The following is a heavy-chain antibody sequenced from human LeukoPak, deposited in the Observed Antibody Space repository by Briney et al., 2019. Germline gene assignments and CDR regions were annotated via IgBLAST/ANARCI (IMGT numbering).Heavy chain of an antibody. CDR2: INGDGSTR. Sequence: GGSLRLSCAASGFSFSNCWMHWVRQVPGKGLVWVSRINGDGSTRNYADSVKGRFTISRDNAKNTLYLQMNSLRAEDTAVYYCASASSHRIAAGGDYWGQGTLVTVSS. CDR3: ASASSHRIAAGGDY. D-gene: IGHD6-13*01. J-gene: IGHJ4*02. CDR1: GFSFSNCW. V-gene: IGHV3-74*01.